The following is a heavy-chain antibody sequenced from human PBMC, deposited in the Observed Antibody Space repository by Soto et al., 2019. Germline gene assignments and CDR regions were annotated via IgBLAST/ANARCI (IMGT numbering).Heavy chain of an antibody. CDR1: GFTFSSYS. V-gene: IGHV3-21*01. Sequence: EVQLVESGGGLVKPGGSLRLSCAASGFTFSSYSMNWVRQAPGKGLEWVSSISSSSSYIYYADSVKGRFTISRDNAKNSLYLLMNSLRTEDTAVYYCATDPGGSTDYWGQGTLVTVSS. CDR2: ISSSSSYI. J-gene: IGHJ4*02. CDR3: ATDPGGSTDY. D-gene: IGHD3-16*01.